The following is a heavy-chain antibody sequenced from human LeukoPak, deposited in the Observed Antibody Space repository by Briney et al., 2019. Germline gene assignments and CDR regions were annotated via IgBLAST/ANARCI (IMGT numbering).Heavy chain of an antibody. J-gene: IGHJ5*02. D-gene: IGHD3-10*01. CDR3: ARTYYYGSGSYYPHA. CDR1: GGSISSYY. Sequence: SETLSLTCTVSGGSISSYYWSWLRQPPGKGLEWIGYIYYSGSTNYNPSLKSRVTISVDTSKNQFSLKLSSVTAADTAVYYCARTYYYGSGSYYPHAWGQGTLVTVSS. CDR2: IYYSGST. V-gene: IGHV4-59*08.